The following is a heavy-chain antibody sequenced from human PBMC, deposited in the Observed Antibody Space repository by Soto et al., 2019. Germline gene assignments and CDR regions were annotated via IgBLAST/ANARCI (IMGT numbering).Heavy chain of an antibody. Sequence: QVQLQESGPGLVKPSGTLSLTCAVSGDSITSDKWWSWIRQPPGKGLQWIGEIYHSGSTKYNPSLKSRVIKSVDKSKNQFSLKLSAVTAADTAVYYCARGETQQQRDYWGQGTLVTVSS. D-gene: IGHD6-13*01. CDR1: GDSITSDKW. CDR3: ARGETQQQRDY. V-gene: IGHV4-4*02. J-gene: IGHJ4*02. CDR2: IYHSGST.